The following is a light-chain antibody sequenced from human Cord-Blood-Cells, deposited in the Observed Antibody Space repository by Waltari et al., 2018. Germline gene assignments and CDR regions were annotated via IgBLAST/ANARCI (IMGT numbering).Light chain of an antibody. J-gene: IGKJ3*01. CDR1: QRVSSN. CDR3: QQYNNWPPFT. Sequence: EVVITQSPATMSVSPGERASLSCRASQRVSSNLAGYQRKPGEAPRLLHYGASTRGAGIPARFSCSASGTELTRTISGLQSEDFSAYYRQQYNNWPPFTFGPGTTVDI. CDR2: GAS. V-gene: IGKV3-15*01.